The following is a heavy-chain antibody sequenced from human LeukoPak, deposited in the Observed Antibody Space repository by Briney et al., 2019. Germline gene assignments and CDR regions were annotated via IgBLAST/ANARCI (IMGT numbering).Heavy chain of an antibody. CDR3: ARGPEGHYYYYYYMDV. CDR2: MNPNSGNT. D-gene: IGHD1-14*01. CDR1: GGTFSSYA. V-gene: IGHV1-8*02. Sequence: ASVKVSCKASGGTFSSYAINWVRQATGQGLEWMGWMNPNSGNTGYAQKFQGRVTMTRNTSISTAYMELSSLRSEDTAVYYCARGPEGHYYYYYYMDVWGKGTTVTVSS. J-gene: IGHJ6*03.